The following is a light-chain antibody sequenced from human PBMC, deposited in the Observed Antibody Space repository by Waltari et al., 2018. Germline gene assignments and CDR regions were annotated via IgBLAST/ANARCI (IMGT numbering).Light chain of an antibody. CDR1: QNIRTY. CDR2: GAS. J-gene: IGKJ1*01. V-gene: IGKV1-39*01. CDR3: QQSFSSPWT. Sequence: DIQMTQSPSSLSASIGDTITVTFRASQNIRTYLNWYHQKPAKAPKPLIFGASSLPRGVPSRFSGSASGTEFTLTITNLQPDDFATYFCQQSFSSPWTFGRGTTV.